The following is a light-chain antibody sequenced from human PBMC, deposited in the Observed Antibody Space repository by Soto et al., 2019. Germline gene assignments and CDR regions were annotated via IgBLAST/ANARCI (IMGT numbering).Light chain of an antibody. V-gene: IGKV1-9*01. Sequence: DVQLTQSPSFLSPCVVDRGTITCLASQYNSSYLSWYQQKPWKAPKLLISVASTLRSSVPSRFSGSGSGPEFNVTIRGLHAEDFVHYYCQHLNSFAINFGQGTRLEIK. CDR3: QHLNSFAIN. CDR1: QYNSSY. J-gene: IGKJ5*01. CDR2: VAS.